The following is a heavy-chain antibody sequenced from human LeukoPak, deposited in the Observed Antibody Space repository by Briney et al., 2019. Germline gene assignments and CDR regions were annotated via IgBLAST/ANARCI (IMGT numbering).Heavy chain of an antibody. V-gene: IGHV3-48*01. CDR3: ARSAIFGVVTHPDY. CDR1: GFTFSSYS. J-gene: IGHJ4*02. CDR2: ISSSSSTI. Sequence: PGGSLRLSCAASGFTFSSYSMNWVRQAPGKGLEWVSYISSSSSTIYYADSVKGRFTISRDNAKNSLYLQMNSLRAEDTAVYYCARSAIFGVVTHPDYWGQGTLVTVSS. D-gene: IGHD3-3*01.